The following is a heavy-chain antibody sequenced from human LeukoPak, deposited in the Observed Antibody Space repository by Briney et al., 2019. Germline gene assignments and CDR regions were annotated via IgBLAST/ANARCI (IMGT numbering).Heavy chain of an antibody. J-gene: IGHJ4*02. CDR1: GYTFTDYY. V-gene: IGHV1-46*01. Sequence: GASVKVSCKASGYTFTDYYMHWVRQAPGQGLEWMGIINPSGGSTSYAQKFQGRVTMTRDMSTSTVYMELSSLRSEDTAVYYCARSRRSADHPNRIAAAARIYYFDYWGQGTLVTVSS. CDR2: INPSGGST. D-gene: IGHD6-13*01. CDR3: ARSRRSADHPNRIAAAARIYYFDY.